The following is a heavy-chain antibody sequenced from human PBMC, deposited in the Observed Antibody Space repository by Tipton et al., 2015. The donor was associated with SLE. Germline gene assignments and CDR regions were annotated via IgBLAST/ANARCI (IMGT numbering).Heavy chain of an antibody. J-gene: IGHJ4*02. Sequence: LRLSCTVSGGSISSGDHHWSWIRQPAGKGLEWIGRIHHSGSTNYNPSLRSRVTIPLDTSKTQFSLELSSVTAADTAMYYCAREGYSGGWDGDFDNWGQGAPVTVSS. CDR3: AREGYSGGWDGDFDN. D-gene: IGHD6-19*01. CDR1: GGSISSGDHH. V-gene: IGHV4-61*02. CDR2: IHHSGST.